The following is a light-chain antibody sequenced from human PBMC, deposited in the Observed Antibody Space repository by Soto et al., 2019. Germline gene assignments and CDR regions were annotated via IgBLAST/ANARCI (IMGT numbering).Light chain of an antibody. J-gene: IGKJ1*01. V-gene: IGKV3-20*01. CDR1: QSVSSN. CDR3: QQYGSSFAT. CDR2: GAS. Sequence: IVLTQSPGTLSLSPGERATLSCRASQSVSSNLAWYRQTPGQAPRPLIYGASTRATDTPARFSGSGSGTDFTLTISRVEPADFAVYYCQQYGSSFATFGQGTQVE.